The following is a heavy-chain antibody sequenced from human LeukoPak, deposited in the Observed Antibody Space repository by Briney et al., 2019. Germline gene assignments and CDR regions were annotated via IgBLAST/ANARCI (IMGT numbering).Heavy chain of an antibody. D-gene: IGHD4-17*01. Sequence: ASVKVSCKASGYTLTAYYIYWVRQAPGQGLEWMGRINPNSGGTDYAQNFQGRVTMTRDTSISTAYMELSRLRSDDTAVYYCANFMTTVTTHDYWGQGTLVTVSS. CDR3: ANFMTTVTTHDY. CDR2: INPNSGGT. J-gene: IGHJ4*02. V-gene: IGHV1-2*06. CDR1: GYTLTAYY.